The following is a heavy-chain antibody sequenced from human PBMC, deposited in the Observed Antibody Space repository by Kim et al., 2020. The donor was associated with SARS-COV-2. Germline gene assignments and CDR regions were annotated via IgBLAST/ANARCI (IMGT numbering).Heavy chain of an antibody. CDR2: IIPIFGTA. D-gene: IGHD4-17*01. CDR3: ARGDYAIYYYYYGMDV. J-gene: IGHJ6*02. Sequence: SVKVSCKASGGTFSSYAISWVRQAPGQGLEWMGGIIPIFGTANYAQKFQGRVTITADESTSTAYMELSSLRSEDTAVYYCARGDYAIYYYYYGMDVWGQGTTVTVSS. V-gene: IGHV1-69*13. CDR1: GGTFSSYA.